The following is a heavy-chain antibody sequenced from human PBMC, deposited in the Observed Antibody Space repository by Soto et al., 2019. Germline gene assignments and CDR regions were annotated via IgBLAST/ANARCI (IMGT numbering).Heavy chain of an antibody. Sequence: QVQLVESGGGVVQPGRSLRLSCAASGFTFSSYGMHWVRQAPGKGLEWVAVIWYDGSNKYYADSVKGRFTISRDNSKNTLYLQMNSLRAEDTAVYYCASRGGPLAAANWFDPWGQGTLLTVSS. CDR3: ASRGGPLAAANWFDP. V-gene: IGHV3-33*01. CDR2: IWYDGSNK. D-gene: IGHD2-15*01. J-gene: IGHJ5*02. CDR1: GFTFSSYG.